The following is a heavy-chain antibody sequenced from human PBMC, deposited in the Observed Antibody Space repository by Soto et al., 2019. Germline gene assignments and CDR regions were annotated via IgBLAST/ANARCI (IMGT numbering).Heavy chain of an antibody. J-gene: IGHJ6*04. D-gene: IGHD2-21*02. Sequence: GGSLRLSCAASGFTFSTYSMHWVRQAPGKGLEWVSSIGTRSDIYYADSVKGRFTISRDNAKNSLSLQMNSLRAEDTGVYYCAREETAWPLDYGLEVWGKGTKVTVSS. CDR1: GFTFSTYS. V-gene: IGHV3-21*01. CDR3: AREETAWPLDYGLEV. CDR2: IGTRSDI.